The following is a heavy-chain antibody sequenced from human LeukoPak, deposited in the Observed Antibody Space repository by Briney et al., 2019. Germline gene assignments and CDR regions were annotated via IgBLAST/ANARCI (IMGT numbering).Heavy chain of an antibody. CDR3: ARNHCSGGSCYSDY. CDR2: IYYSGST. J-gene: IGHJ4*02. V-gene: IGHV4-39*01. Sequence: PSETLSLTCAVSGGSITISSYYWGWIRQPPGKGLEWIGYIYYSGSTYYNPSLKGRVTISADTAKNQFSLQLSSVTAADTAVYYCARNHCSGGSCYSDYWGQGTRVTASS. D-gene: IGHD2-15*01. CDR1: GGSITISSYY.